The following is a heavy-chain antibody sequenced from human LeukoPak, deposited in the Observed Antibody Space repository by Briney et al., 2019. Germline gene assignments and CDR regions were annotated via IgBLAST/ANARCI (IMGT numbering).Heavy chain of an antibody. V-gene: IGHV4-34*01. D-gene: IGHD4/OR15-4a*01. J-gene: IGHJ4*02. CDR2: INHSRST. CDR1: GGSFSGYY. Sequence: SETLSLTCAVYGGSFSGYYWSWIRQPPGKGLEWIGEINHSRSTNYNPSLKSRVTISVDTSKNQFSLKLSSVTAADTAVYYCARGLPNGYYFDYWGQGTLVTVSS. CDR3: ARGLPNGYYFDY.